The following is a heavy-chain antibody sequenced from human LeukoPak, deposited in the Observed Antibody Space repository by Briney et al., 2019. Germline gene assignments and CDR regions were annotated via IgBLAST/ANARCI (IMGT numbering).Heavy chain of an antibody. D-gene: IGHD2-2*01. CDR1: GLPFNDYY. CDR3: VRQYCSNNYCPLLHG. V-gene: IGHV3-11*01. Sequence: GGSLRLFRAASGLPFNDYYKRWVTQAPGKGLAWVSYLSITSTTIHYADSVKGRFTISRDNAKNSVYLQMNSLEAEDTAVYYCVRQYCSNNYCPLLHGWGQGTVVTVSS. CDR2: LSITSTTI. J-gene: IGHJ4*02.